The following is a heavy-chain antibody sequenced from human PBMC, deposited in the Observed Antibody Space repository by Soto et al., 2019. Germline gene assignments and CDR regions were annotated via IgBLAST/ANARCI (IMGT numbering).Heavy chain of an antibody. D-gene: IGHD3-9*01. CDR3: ARGNDWLFDY. CDR2: SNHSGST. J-gene: IGHJ4*02. Sequence: SETLSLTCAVSGGSISSSNWWSWVRQPPGKGLEWVGNSNHSGSTNYNPSLKSRVTISVDTSKNQFSLKLSSVTAADTAVYYCARGNDWLFDYWGQGTLVTVSS. V-gene: IGHV4-4*02. CDR1: GGSISSSNW.